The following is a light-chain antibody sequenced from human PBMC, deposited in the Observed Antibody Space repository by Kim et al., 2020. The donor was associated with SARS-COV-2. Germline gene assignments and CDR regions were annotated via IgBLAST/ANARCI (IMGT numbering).Light chain of an antibody. Sequence: ELTQPPSASGTPEQRVTISCSGSSSNIGSKTVNWYQQLPGTAPKLLIYNNNQRPSGVPDRFSGSKSGTSASLAISGLHSEDEADYYCAAWDDSLNGRVFGGGTKVTVL. CDR3: AAWDDSLNGRV. CDR2: NNN. CDR1: SSNIGSKT. V-gene: IGLV1-44*01. J-gene: IGLJ3*02.